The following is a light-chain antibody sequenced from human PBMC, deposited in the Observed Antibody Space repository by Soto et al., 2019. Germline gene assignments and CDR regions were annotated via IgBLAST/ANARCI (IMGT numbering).Light chain of an antibody. J-gene: IGLJ1*01. CDR2: GVT. CDR1: DSDIGAYNY. CDR3: SSFTTSYFYV. V-gene: IGLV2-14*01. Sequence: QSVLTQPASVSGSPGQSITISCTGSDSDIGAYNYVSWYQQHPGKAPKLLIHGVTRRPSGVSSRFSASKSAYTASLTISGLQAEDEANYYCSSFTTSYFYVFGPGTQLTVL.